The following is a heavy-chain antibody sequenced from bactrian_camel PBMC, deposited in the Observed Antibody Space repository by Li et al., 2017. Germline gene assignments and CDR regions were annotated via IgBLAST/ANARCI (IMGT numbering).Heavy chain of an antibody. D-gene: IGHD2*01. CDR3: QTRITNMPYTSLVT. J-gene: IGHJ6*01. V-gene: IGHV3S1*01. Sequence: HVQLVESGGGLVQPGGSLRLSCVASGYTYNGYCKGWFRQVRGKGREAIAQLDVDGRTTYDDSVRGRFTFSEDNAKNTLYLQLNSLKTEDTACNTVQTRITNMPYTSLVTGARGPRSPSP. CDR2: LDVDGRT. CDR1: GYTYNGYC.